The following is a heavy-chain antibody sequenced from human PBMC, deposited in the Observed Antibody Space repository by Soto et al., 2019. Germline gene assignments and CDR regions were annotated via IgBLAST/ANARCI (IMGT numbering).Heavy chain of an antibody. CDR2: TSYDGSNK. Sequence: HPGGSLRLSCVASGFTFSSYALHWVRQAPGKGLEWVAVTSYDGSNKYYADSVEGRFTISRDNSKNTLYLQTSSLTTEDTAMYYCARDWEASATGLIGSWGQGTLVTVSS. V-gene: IGHV3-30-3*01. CDR3: ARDWEASATGLIGS. J-gene: IGHJ4*02. D-gene: IGHD3-9*01. CDR1: GFTFSSYA.